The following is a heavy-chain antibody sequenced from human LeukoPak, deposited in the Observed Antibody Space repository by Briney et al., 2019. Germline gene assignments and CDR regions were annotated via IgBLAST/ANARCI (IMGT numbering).Heavy chain of an antibody. J-gene: IGHJ6*02. D-gene: IGHD1-26*01. CDR3: ASYSGSYYVRYYGMDV. CDR2: INPNSGCT. CDR1: GYTFTGYY. V-gene: IGHV1-2*02. Sequence: ASVKVSCRASGYTFTGYYMHWVRQAPGQGLEWMVGINPNSGCTNYAQKFQGRVTMTRDTSISTAYMELSRLRSDDTAVYYCASYSGSYYVRYYGMDVWGQGTTVTVSS.